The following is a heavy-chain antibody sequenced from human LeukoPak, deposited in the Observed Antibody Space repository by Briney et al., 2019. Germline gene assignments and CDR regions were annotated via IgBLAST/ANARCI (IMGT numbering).Heavy chain of an antibody. V-gene: IGHV4-38-2*01. CDR2: IYHSGST. CDR1: GYSISSGYY. CDR3: ARHARTENWFDP. D-gene: IGHD1-14*01. Sequence: SETLSLTCAVSGYSISSGYYWGWIRQPPGKGLEWIGSIYHSGSTYYNPSLKSRVTISVDTSKNQFSLKLSSVTAADTAVYYCARHARTENWFDPWAREPWSPSPQ. J-gene: IGHJ5*02.